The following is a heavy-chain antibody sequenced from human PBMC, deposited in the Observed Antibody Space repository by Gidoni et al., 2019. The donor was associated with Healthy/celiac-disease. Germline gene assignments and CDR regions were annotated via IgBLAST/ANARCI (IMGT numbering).Heavy chain of an antibody. V-gene: IGHV3-43*02. CDR2: ISGDCGST. J-gene: IGHJ4*02. CDR1: GCPFDDYA. D-gene: IGHD3-10*01. Sequence: EVQLVESGGGVVQPGGSLRLSCAASGCPFDDYAMTWVRQAPGKGLEWVSLISGDCGSTYYADSVKGRFTISRDNSKNSLYLQMNSLRTEDTALYYCAKDSVHRWFGERGQQEDWGQGTLVTVSS. CDR3: AKDSVHRWFGERGQQED.